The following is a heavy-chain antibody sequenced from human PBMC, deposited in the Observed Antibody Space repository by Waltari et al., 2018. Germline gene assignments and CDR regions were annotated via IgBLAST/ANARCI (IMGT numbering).Heavy chain of an antibody. J-gene: IGHJ6*03. CDR3: ARGYIVVVPAAIYYYYYMDV. CDR2: INHSGST. V-gene: IGHV4-34*01. D-gene: IGHD2-2*02. CDR1: GGSFSGYY. Sequence: QVQLQQWGAGLLKPSETLSLTCAVYGGSFSGYYWSWIRQPPGKGLEWIGEINHSGSTNYNPSLKSRVTISVDTSKNQFSLKLSSVTAADTAVYYCARGYIVVVPAAIYYYYYMDVWGKGTTVTVSS.